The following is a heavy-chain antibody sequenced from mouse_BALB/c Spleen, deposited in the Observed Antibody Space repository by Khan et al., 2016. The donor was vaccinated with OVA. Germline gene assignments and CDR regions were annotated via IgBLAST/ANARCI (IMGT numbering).Heavy chain of an antibody. D-gene: IGHD1-1*01. J-gene: IGHJ4*01. V-gene: IGHV2-6*02. CDR3: ARPSSFSYGMDY. Sequence: QVQLKQSGPGLVAPSQSLSITCTVSGFSLTSYGVHWVRQPPGKGLEWLVVIWSDGSTTYNSTLKSRLSISKDNSKSQVFLKMNSLQTDDTAMYYWARPSSFSYGMDYWGQGTSVTVSS. CDR2: IWSDGST. CDR1: GFSLTSYG.